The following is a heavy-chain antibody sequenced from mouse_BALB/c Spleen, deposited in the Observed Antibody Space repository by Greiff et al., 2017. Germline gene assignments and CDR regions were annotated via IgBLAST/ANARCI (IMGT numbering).Heavy chain of an antibody. CDR2: IWAGGST. CDR3: ARAKTARATLAWFAY. Sequence: VQLVESGPGLVAPSQSLSITCTVSGFSLTSYGVHWVRQPPGKGLEWLGVIWAGGSTNYNSALMSRLSISKDNSKSQVFLKMNSLQTDDTAMYYCARAKTARATLAWFAYWGQGTLVTVSA. CDR1: GFSLTSYG. J-gene: IGHJ3*01. D-gene: IGHD3-2*01. V-gene: IGHV2-9*02.